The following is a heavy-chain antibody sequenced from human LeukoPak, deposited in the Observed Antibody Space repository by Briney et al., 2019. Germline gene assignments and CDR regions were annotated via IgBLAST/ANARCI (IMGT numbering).Heavy chain of an antibody. Sequence: SETLSLTCTVSGGSISSYYWSWIRQPPGKGLEWIGYIYYSGSTNYNPSLKSRVTISVDTSKNQFSLKLSSVTAADTAVYYCARASRTVTFDYWGQGTLVTVSS. D-gene: IGHD4-17*01. CDR3: ARASRTVTFDY. CDR2: IYYSGST. V-gene: IGHV4-59*12. J-gene: IGHJ4*02. CDR1: GGSISSYY.